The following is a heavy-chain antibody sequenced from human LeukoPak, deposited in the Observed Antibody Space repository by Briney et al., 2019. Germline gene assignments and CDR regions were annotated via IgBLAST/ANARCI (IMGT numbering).Heavy chain of an antibody. Sequence: PGGSLRLSCVASGFTFETYNMNWVRQAPGKGLEWVSGISWNSGSIGYADSVKGRFTISRDNAKNSLYLQMNSLRAEDTALYYCAKGTYGDYDYFDYWGQGTLVTVSS. CDR1: GFTFETYN. CDR3: AKGTYGDYDYFDY. J-gene: IGHJ4*02. V-gene: IGHV3-9*01. CDR2: ISWNSGSI. D-gene: IGHD4-17*01.